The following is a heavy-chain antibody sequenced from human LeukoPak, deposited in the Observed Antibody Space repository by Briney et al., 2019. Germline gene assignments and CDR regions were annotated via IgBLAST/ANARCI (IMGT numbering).Heavy chain of an antibody. Sequence: GGSLRLSCAASGFTVSSNYMTWVRQAPGKGLEWVSLIYKDGSTYYADSVKGRFTISRDNSKNTLFLQMISLRADDTAVYYCARDAAEQQLVHYFDYWGQGTLVTVSS. CDR3: ARDAAEQQLVHYFDY. V-gene: IGHV3-53*01. CDR1: GFTVSSNY. D-gene: IGHD6-13*01. CDR2: IYKDGST. J-gene: IGHJ4*02.